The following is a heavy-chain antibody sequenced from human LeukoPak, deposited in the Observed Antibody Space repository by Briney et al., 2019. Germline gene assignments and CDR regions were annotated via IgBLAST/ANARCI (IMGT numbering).Heavy chain of an antibody. Sequence: GGSLRLSCAASGFTFSSYGMHWVRQAPGKGLEWVAFIRYDGSNKYYADSVKGRFTISRDNSKNTLYLQMNSLRAEDTAVYYCAKNPSSGWYVRISLGDYWGQGTLVTVSS. CDR1: GFTFSSYG. J-gene: IGHJ4*02. CDR3: AKNPSSGWYVRISLGDY. CDR2: IRYDGSNK. D-gene: IGHD6-19*01. V-gene: IGHV3-30*02.